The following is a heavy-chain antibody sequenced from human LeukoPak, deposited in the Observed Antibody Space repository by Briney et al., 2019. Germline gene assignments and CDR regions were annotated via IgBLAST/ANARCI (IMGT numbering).Heavy chain of an antibody. J-gene: IGHJ1*01. CDR2: IWYDGSNK. D-gene: IGHD5-24*01. V-gene: IGHV3-33*06. CDR3: AKDRDGYTIEYFQH. CDR1: GFTFSSYG. Sequence: GGSLRLSCAASGFTFSSYGMHWVRQAPGKGLEWVAVIWYDGSNKYYADSVKGRFTISRDNSKNTLYLQMNSLRAEDTAVYYCAKDRDGYTIEYFQHWGQGTLVTVSS.